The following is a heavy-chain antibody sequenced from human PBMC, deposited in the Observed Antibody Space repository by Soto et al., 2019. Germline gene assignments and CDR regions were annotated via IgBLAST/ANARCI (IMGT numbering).Heavy chain of an antibody. Sequence: ASVKVSCKASGYTFTSYDINWVRQATGQGLEWMGWMKPNSGNTGYAQKFQGRVTMTRNTSISTAYMELSSLRSEDTAVYCWGKGLPFAYGDNAPYYYNMDVWGKGTTVTVSS. CDR2: MKPNSGNT. V-gene: IGHV1-8*01. D-gene: IGHD3-16*01. CDR3: GKGLPFAYGDNAPYYYNMDV. J-gene: IGHJ6*03. CDR1: GYTFTSYD.